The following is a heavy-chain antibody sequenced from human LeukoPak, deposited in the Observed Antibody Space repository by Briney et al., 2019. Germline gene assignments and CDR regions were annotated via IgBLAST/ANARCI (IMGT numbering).Heavy chain of an antibody. CDR2: IYSGGST. Sequence: GGSLRLSCAASGVTVSRSYMGWVGQAPGNGPDWVSAIYSGGSTFYTDSVIGRFTVSRDNSQNILYLQMDSLRVEDSAIYYCARGGAGATLGAFDIWGHGTLVTVSS. J-gene: IGHJ3*02. CDR3: ARGGAGATLGAFDI. V-gene: IGHV3-53*01. CDR1: GVTVSRSY. D-gene: IGHD1-26*01.